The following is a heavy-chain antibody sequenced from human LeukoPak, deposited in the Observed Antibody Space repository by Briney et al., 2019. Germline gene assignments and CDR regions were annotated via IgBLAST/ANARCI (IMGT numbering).Heavy chain of an antibody. CDR1: GYSFTSYN. CDR3: ARERGVQLERKLDH. CDR2: IYPSGGST. V-gene: IGHV1-46*01. J-gene: IGHJ4*02. Sequence: ASVKVSCKASGYSFTSYNIHWVRQAPGQGLEWMGIIYPSGGSTSYAQKFQGRVTMPRDSSISTAYMELSSLTSDDTAVYYCARERGVQLERKLDHWGQGTLVTVSS. D-gene: IGHD1-1*01.